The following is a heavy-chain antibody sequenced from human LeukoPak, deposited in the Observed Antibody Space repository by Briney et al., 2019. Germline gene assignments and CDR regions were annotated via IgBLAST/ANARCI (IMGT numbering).Heavy chain of an antibody. V-gene: IGHV4-39*07. CDR3: ARRGPLYYFDY. J-gene: IGHJ4*02. Sequence: PSETLSLTCTVSGGSISSSSYYWGWIRQPPGKGLEWIGSIYYSGSTYYNPSLKSRVTISVDTSKNQFSLKLSSVTAADTAVYYCARRGPLYYFDYWGQGTLVTVSS. CDR2: IYYSGST. CDR1: GGSISSSSYY. D-gene: IGHD2/OR15-2a*01.